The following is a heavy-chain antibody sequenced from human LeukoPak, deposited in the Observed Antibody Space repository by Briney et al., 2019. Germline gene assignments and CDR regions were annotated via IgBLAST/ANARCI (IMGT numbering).Heavy chain of an antibody. J-gene: IGHJ4*02. CDR1: GXTVSSDY. V-gene: IGHV3-66*01. CDR3: AREPPGGGFDY. CDR2: VYSGGNT. D-gene: IGHD3-16*01. Sequence: GGSLRLSCTASGXTVSSDYMSWVRQAPGKGLEWVAVVYSGGNTYYADSVKGRFTISRDNFKNTLYLQMNSLRAEDTAVYYCAREPPGGGFDYWGQGTLVTVSS.